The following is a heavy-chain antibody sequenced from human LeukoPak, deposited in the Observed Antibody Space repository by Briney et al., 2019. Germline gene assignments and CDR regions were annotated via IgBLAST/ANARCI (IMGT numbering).Heavy chain of an antibody. J-gene: IGHJ1*01. CDR3: AKEGPKCCQDED. CDR1: GFTSTSSG. D-gene: IGHD2-15*01. Sequence: RGSLRLSCAASGFTSTSSGIHWVRQAPGKGLEWVAFIHFDGSVKYYVDSVKDRFTISRDNSQNTLYLQMNSLRAEDTAVYYCAKEGPKCCQDEDWGQDTGDSVSS. V-gene: IGHV3-30*02. CDR2: IHFDGSVK.